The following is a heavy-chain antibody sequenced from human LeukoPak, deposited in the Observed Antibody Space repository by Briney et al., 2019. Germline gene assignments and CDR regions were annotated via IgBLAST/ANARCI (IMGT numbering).Heavy chain of an antibody. D-gene: IGHD3-9*01. J-gene: IGHJ5*02. Sequence: GASVTVSYKASGYTFTGYYMHWVRQAPGQGHEWMGWINPNSGGTNYAQKFQGRVTMTRDTSISTAYMELSRLRSDDTAVYYCARGRYYDILTGYYLIGANWFDHWGQGTLVTVSS. V-gene: IGHV1-2*02. CDR3: ARGRYYDILTGYYLIGANWFDH. CDR1: GYTFTGYY. CDR2: INPNSGGT.